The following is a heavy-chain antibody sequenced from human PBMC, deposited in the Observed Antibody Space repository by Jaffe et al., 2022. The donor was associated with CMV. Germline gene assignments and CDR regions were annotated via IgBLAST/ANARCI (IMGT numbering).Heavy chain of an antibody. CDR3: AKGGMVAGMDV. J-gene: IGHJ6*02. CDR1: GFTFRNSV. CDR2: ITSDNRA. V-gene: IGHV3-23*01. Sequence: EVQVLESGGGLVQPGGSLRISCAASGFTFRNSVMTWVRQAPGKGLEWVSGITSDNRALYADSVKGRFTVSRDNSKNTVDLQMNSLRVEDTALYYCAKGGMVAGMDVWGQGTRVTVSS. D-gene: IGHD3-10*01.